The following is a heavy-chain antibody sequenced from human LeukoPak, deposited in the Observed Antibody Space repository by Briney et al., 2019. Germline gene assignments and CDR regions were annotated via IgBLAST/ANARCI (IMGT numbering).Heavy chain of an antibody. Sequence: GGSLRLSCAASGFTFSSYGMHWVRQAPGKGLEWVAVISYDGSNKSYADSVKGRFTISRDNSKNTLYLQMNSLGAKDTAVYYCARDSIANFDYWGQGTLVTVSS. V-gene: IGHV3-30*03. J-gene: IGHJ4*02. D-gene: IGHD6-13*01. CDR3: ARDSIANFDY. CDR1: GFTFSSYG. CDR2: ISYDGSNK.